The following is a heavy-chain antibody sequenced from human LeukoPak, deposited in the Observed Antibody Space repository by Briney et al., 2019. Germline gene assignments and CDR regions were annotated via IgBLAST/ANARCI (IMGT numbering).Heavy chain of an antibody. CDR1: GYTFTAYF. CDR3: ARAQYLTAPAGTFANS. V-gene: IGHV1-2*02. Sequence: ASVKASCKASGYTFTAYFLHWVRRAPGQEFELMGWINPNSGATHYIQSFQGRVTMTRDTSLSIAYLQLNSLTSDDTAMYYCARAQYLTAPAGTFANSWGQGTLVTVSS. CDR2: INPNSGAT. J-gene: IGHJ4*02. D-gene: IGHD6-13*01.